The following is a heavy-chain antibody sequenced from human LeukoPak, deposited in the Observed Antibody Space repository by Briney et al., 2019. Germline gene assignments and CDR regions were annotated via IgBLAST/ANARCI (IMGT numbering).Heavy chain of an antibody. CDR3: ARGNSSSWRTYFDY. J-gene: IGHJ4*02. Sequence: ASETLSLTCTVSGGSISSSSYYWGWIRQPPGKGLEWIGSIYYSGSTYYNPSLKSRVTISVDTSKNQFSLKLSSVTAADTAVYYCARGNSSSWRTYFDYWGQGTLVTVSS. CDR1: GGSISSSSYY. V-gene: IGHV4-39*01. D-gene: IGHD6-13*01. CDR2: IYYSGST.